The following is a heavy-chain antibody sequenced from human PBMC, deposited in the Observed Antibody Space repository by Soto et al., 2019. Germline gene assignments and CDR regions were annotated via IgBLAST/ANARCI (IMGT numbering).Heavy chain of an antibody. D-gene: IGHD4-17*01. CDR3: TTAATTVTTIDY. V-gene: IGHV3-15*01. CDR1: GFTFRDAW. CDR2: IKRRADGGTT. J-gene: IGHJ4*02. Sequence: EVHLVESGGDLVKPGGSLRLSCAASGFTFRDAWMSWVRQAPGKGLEWVGRIKRRADGGTTDYVAPVKGRFIISRDDSKNTLYLQMDSLKTEDTAVYFCTTAATTVTTIDYWGQGTLVTVSS.